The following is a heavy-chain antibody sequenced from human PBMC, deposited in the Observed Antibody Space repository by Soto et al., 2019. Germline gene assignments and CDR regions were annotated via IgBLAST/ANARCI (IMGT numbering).Heavy chain of an antibody. Sequence: GGCLRLSCAASGFTFSSYGMHWVRQAPGKGLEWVAVISYDGSNKYYADSVKGRFTISRDNSKNTLYLQMNSLRAEDTAVYYCAKAPGIAAAGTPGWFDPWGQGTLVTVSS. J-gene: IGHJ5*02. CDR3: AKAPGIAAAGTPGWFDP. V-gene: IGHV3-30*18. D-gene: IGHD6-13*01. CDR1: GFTFSSYG. CDR2: ISYDGSNK.